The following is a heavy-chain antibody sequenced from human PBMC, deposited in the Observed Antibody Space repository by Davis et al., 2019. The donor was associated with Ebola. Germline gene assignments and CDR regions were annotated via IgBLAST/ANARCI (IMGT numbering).Heavy chain of an antibody. CDR3: AKDPRWLQQPY. CDR2: IRSKANSYAT. D-gene: IGHD5-24*01. CDR1: GFTFSGSA. Sequence: PGGSLRLSCAASGFTFSGSAMHWVRQASGKGLEWVGRIRSKANSYATAYAASVKGRFTISRDNSKNTLYLQMNSLRAEDTAVYYCAKDPRWLQQPYWGQGTLVTVSS. V-gene: IGHV3-73*01. J-gene: IGHJ4*02.